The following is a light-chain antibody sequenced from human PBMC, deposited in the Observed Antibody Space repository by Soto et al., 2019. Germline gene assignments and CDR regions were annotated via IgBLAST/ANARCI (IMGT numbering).Light chain of an antibody. Sequence: EIVMTQSPATLSVSPGERATLSCRASQSVSTNLAWYQQKPGQAPRHLMYGASTRATGIPARFSGSGSGTEFTLTISSLQAEDLAVYYCQQYHNWPPYTFGRGTKLEIK. V-gene: IGKV3-15*01. CDR3: QQYHNWPPYT. CDR2: GAS. CDR1: QSVSTN. J-gene: IGKJ2*01.